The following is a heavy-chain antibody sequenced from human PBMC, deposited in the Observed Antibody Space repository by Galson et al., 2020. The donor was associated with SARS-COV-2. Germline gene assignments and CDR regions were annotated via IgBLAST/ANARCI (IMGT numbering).Heavy chain of an antibody. D-gene: IGHD6-19*01. V-gene: IGHV4-39*01. CDR1: GCTINSSFNY. CDR2: GGEVGNT. CDR3: ASELRPGRAGALAEGRGWFDP. J-gene: IGHJ5*02. Sequence: SESLSLTCTVSGCTINSSFNYWVWIRQPPGKGREWIVNGGEVGNTYKNPSLHSRVTIIVDTSKNSFTLSLNSVTAADTAVYYCASELRPGRAGALAEGRGWFDPWGQGILVAGAS.